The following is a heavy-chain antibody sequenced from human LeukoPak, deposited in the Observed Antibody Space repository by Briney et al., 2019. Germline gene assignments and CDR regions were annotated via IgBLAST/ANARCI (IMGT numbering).Heavy chain of an antibody. J-gene: IGHJ4*02. V-gene: IGHV3-30*03. CDR3: ARSSRSGFWFAGADY. D-gene: IGHD3-10*01. Sequence: GGSLRLSCAASGFIFSSYVMHWVRHAPGKGLELVAAISDDGNHQYYADSVRGRFTSSRDNSKNTLYLRMNSLRPEDTAVYYCARSSRSGFWFAGADYWGQGTLVTVSS. CDR1: GFIFSSYV. CDR2: ISDDGNHQ.